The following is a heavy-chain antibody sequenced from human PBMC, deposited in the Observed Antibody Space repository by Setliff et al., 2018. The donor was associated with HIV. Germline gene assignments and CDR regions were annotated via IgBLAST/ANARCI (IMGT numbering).Heavy chain of an antibody. CDR3: ARGRQFTFWSAYMHMDV. CDR2: IYYSGTT. CDR1: GVSISSGDYY. D-gene: IGHD3-3*01. Sequence: PSETLSLTCTVSGVSISSGDYYWSWIRQPPGKGLEWIGYIYYSGTTYYNPSLKSRVAISVDTSKNQFSLKVNSVTAADTAIYYCARGRQFTFWSAYMHMDVWGKGTSVTVSS. J-gene: IGHJ6*03. V-gene: IGHV4-30-4*08.